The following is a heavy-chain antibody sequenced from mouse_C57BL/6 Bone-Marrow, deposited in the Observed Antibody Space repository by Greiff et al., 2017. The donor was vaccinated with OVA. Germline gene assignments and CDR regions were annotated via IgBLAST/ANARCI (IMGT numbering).Heavy chain of an antibody. D-gene: IGHD1-1*01. CDR3: DYYGSSYVGYFDV. J-gene: IGHJ1*03. CDR1: GYTFTSYW. V-gene: IGHV1-55*01. Sequence: VQLQQSGAELVKPGASVKMSCKASGYTFTSYWITWVKQRPGQGLEWIGDIYPGRGSTNYNEKFKSKATLTVDTSSSTAYMQLSSLTSEDSAVYYCDYYGSSYVGYFDVWGTGTTVTVSS. CDR2: IYPGRGST.